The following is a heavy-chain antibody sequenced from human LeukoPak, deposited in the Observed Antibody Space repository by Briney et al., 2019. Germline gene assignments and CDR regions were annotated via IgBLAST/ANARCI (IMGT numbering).Heavy chain of an antibody. Sequence: ASVKVSCKASGYTFTSYGISWVRQAPGLGLEWMGWISAYNGNTNYAQKLQGRVTMTTDTSTSTAYMELRSLRSDDTAVYYCARNIVVVPAGGFDPWGQGTLVTVSS. D-gene: IGHD2-2*01. J-gene: IGHJ5*02. CDR1: GYTFTSYG. CDR2: ISAYNGNT. CDR3: ARNIVVVPAGGFDP. V-gene: IGHV1-18*01.